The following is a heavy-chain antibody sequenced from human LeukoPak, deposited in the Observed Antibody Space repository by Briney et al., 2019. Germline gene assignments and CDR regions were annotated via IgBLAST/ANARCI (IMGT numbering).Heavy chain of an antibody. V-gene: IGHV3-23*01. J-gene: IGHJ4*02. CDR1: GFTFSSYS. CDR3: AKSRASSGVAPAGYDY. D-gene: IGHD6-13*01. CDR2: ISGSGGST. Sequence: GGSLRLSCAAPGFTFSSYSMTWVRQAPGQGLEWVSSISGSGGSTYHADSVKGRFTISRDISKNTLYLQMNGLRAEDTAAYYCAKSRASSGVAPAGYDYWGQGTLVTVSS.